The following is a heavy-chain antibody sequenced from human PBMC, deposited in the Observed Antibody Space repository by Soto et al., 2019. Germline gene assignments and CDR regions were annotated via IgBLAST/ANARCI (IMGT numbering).Heavy chain of an antibody. CDR3: ARRRFLEWLSRPNWFDP. Sequence: QVQLQQWGAGLLKPSETLSLTCAVYGGSFSGYYWSWIRQPPGKGLEWIGEINHSGSTNYNPSLKSRVTISVDTSKNQFSLKLSSVTAADTAVYYCARRRFLEWLSRPNWFDPWGQGTLVTVSS. CDR2: INHSGST. J-gene: IGHJ5*02. D-gene: IGHD3-3*01. CDR1: GGSFSGYY. V-gene: IGHV4-34*01.